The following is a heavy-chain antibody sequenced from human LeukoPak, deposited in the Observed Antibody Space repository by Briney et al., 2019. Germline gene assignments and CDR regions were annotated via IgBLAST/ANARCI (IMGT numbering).Heavy chain of an antibody. D-gene: IGHD4-23*01. CDR2: IYYSGST. CDR3: GSRLRWPSYFDY. Sequence: SETLSLTCTVSGGSISSTSYYWGWIRQPPGKGPEWIGSIYYSGSTYYNPSLKSRVTISVDTSKNQFSLKLSFVTAADTAVYYCGSRLRWPSYFDYWGQGTLVTVSS. J-gene: IGHJ4*02. V-gene: IGHV4-39*01. CDR1: GGSISSTSYY.